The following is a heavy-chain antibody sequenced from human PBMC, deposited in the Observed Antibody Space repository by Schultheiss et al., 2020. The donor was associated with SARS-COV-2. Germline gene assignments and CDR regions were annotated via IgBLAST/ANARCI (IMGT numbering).Heavy chain of an antibody. J-gene: IGHJ5*02. CDR2: ISAYNGNT. Sequence: ASVKVSCKASGYTFTGYYMHWVRQAPGQGLEWMGWISAYNGNTNYAQKLQGRVTMTTDTSTSTAYMELSSLRSDDTAVFYCARDLSSTGAKGWFDPWGQGTLVTVSS. V-gene: IGHV1-18*04. CDR1: GYTFTGYY. CDR3: ARDLSSTGAKGWFDP. D-gene: IGHD2-2*01.